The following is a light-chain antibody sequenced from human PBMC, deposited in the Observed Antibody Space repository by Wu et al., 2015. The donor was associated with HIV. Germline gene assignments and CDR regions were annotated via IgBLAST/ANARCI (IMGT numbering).Light chain of an antibody. Sequence: EVVMTQSPATLSVSPGEIATLSCRASQSVTNNLVAWYQQKPGQAPRLLIYGASTRAAGIPDRFSGSGSGTEFTLTITSLQSEDFAVYYCQQYNNWPPSFTFGPGTKWIS. J-gene: IGKJ3*01. V-gene: IGKV3-15*01. CDR3: QQYNNWPPSFT. CDR2: GAS. CDR1: QSVTNN.